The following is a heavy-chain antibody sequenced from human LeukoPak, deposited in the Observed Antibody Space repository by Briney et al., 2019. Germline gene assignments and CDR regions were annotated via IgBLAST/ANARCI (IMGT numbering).Heavy chain of an antibody. CDR2: IWYDGSNK. CDR3: ARDISGYYYFDY. J-gene: IGHJ4*02. V-gene: IGHV3-33*08. D-gene: IGHD3-22*01. CDR1: GFTFSSYG. Sequence: PGGSLRLSCAPSGFTFSSYGMHWVRQAPGKGLEWVAVIWYDGSNKYYADSVKGRFIISRDNSKNTLYLQMNSLRAEDTAVYYCARDISGYYYFDYWGQGTLVTVSS.